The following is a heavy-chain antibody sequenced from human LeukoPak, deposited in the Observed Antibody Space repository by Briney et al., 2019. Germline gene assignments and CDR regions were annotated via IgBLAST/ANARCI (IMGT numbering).Heavy chain of an antibody. CDR2: ITASGTT. D-gene: IGHD7-27*01. CDR3: AKDGNWARFEN. J-gene: IGHJ4*02. Sequence: GGSLRLSCAASGLAFSNYGMNWVRQAPGKGLEWVSGITASGTTYYADSVKGRFTISRDNSKNTMYLQMNSPRAEDTAAYYCAKDGNWARFENWGQGTLVTVSS. CDR1: GLAFSNYG. V-gene: IGHV3-23*01.